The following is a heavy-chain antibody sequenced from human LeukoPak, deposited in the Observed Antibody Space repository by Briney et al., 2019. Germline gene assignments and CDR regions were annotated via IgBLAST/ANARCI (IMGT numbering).Heavy chain of an antibody. Sequence: SQTLSLTCIGSDGSLSNGTYCWSWIRQPAGKGLEWIGRIHTRGSTNYNPSLKSRVTISVYTSKNQFSLKLSSVTAADTAVYYCARGPASTELWLDYFDYWGQGTLVTVSS. J-gene: IGHJ4*02. CDR3: ARGPASTELWLDYFDY. D-gene: IGHD3-10*01. CDR1: DGSLSNGTYC. V-gene: IGHV4-61*02. CDR2: IHTRGST.